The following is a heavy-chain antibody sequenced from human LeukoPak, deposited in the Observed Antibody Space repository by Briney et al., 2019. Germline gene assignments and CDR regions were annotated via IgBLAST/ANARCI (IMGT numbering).Heavy chain of an antibody. CDR2: IIPIFGTA. Sequence: ASVKVSCKASGGTFSSYAISWVRQAPGQGLEWMGGIIPIFGTANYAQKFQGRVTITADESTSTAYMEPSSLRSEDTAVYYRARGRQQLINWFDPWGQGTLVTVSS. D-gene: IGHD6-13*01. CDR3: ARGRQQLINWFDP. J-gene: IGHJ5*02. CDR1: GGTFSSYA. V-gene: IGHV1-69*13.